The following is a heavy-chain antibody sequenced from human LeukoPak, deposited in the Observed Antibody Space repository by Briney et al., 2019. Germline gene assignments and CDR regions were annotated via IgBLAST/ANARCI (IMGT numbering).Heavy chain of an antibody. V-gene: IGHV1-2*02. Sequence: ASVKVSCKTSGYTFTNFGITWVRQAPGQGLEWMGWINPNSGGTNYAQKFQGRVTMTRDTSISTAYMELSRLRSDDTAVYYCARDRGGGLRGGLDPWGQGTLVTVSS. J-gene: IGHJ5*02. D-gene: IGHD2-15*01. CDR1: GYTFTNFG. CDR3: ARDRGGGLRGGLDP. CDR2: INPNSGGT.